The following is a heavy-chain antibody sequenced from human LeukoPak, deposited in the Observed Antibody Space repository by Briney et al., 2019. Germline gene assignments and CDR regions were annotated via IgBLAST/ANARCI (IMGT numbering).Heavy chain of an antibody. CDR3: ARGAPLKGLHLDY. CDR2: IYYSGST. CDR1: GGSISSGGYY. J-gene: IGHJ4*02. Sequence: SETLSLTCTVSGGSISSGGYYWSWIRQHPGKGLEWIGYIYYSGSTYYNPSLKSRVTISVDTSKNQFPLKLSSVTAADTAVYYCARGAPLKGLHLDYWGQGTLVTVSS. V-gene: IGHV4-31*03. D-gene: IGHD5-24*01.